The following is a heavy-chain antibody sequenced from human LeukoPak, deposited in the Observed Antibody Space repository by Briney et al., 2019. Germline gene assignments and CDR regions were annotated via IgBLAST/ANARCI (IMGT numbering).Heavy chain of an antibody. D-gene: IGHD1-26*01. CDR1: GFTFDDYA. V-gene: IGHV3-9*01. CDR3: AKGLSGSYLAPFDY. Sequence: GGSLRLSCAASGFTFDDYAMHWVRQAPGKGPEWVSGISWNSGSIGYADSVKGRFTISRDNAKNSLYLQMNSLRAEDTALYYCAKGLSGSYLAPFDYWGQGTLVTVSS. J-gene: IGHJ4*02. CDR2: ISWNSGSI.